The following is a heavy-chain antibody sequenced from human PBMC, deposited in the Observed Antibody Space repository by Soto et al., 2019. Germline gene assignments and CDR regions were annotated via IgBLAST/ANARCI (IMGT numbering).Heavy chain of an antibody. CDR3: ARVETTVYYYNYGMDV. Sequence: SQTLSLTCAISGDSVSSNSAAWNWIRQSPSRGLEWLGRTYYRSKWYNDYAVFVKSRITINPDTSKTQFSLQLNSLTPEATPVYYGARVETTVYYYNYGMDVWGQGTMVTVSS. D-gene: IGHD4-17*01. J-gene: IGHJ6*02. V-gene: IGHV6-1*01. CDR2: TYYRSKWYN. CDR1: GDSVSSNSAA.